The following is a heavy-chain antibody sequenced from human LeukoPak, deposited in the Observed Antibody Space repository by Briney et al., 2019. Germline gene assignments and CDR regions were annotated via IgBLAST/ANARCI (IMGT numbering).Heavy chain of an antibody. D-gene: IGHD5-18*01. J-gene: IGHJ4*02. CDR2: INHSGST. Sequence: SETLSLTCAVYGGSFSGYYWSWIRQPPGKGLEWIGEINHSGSTNYNSSLKSRVTISVDTSKNQFSLKLSSVTAADTAVYYCARCGYSYGSYYFDYWGQGTLVTVSS. V-gene: IGHV4-34*01. CDR1: GGSFSGYY. CDR3: ARCGYSYGSYYFDY.